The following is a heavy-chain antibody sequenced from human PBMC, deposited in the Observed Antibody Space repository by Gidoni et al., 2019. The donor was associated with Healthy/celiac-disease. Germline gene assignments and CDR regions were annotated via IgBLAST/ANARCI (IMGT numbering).Heavy chain of an antibody. CDR2: SSGSGGTK. CDR1: GFTFCSYA. CDR3: AKCRGSSWSYYFDY. D-gene: IGHD6-13*01. J-gene: IGHJ4*02. Sequence: EVQLFESGGGLVQPGGSLRLSCEASGFTFCSYAMSWVRQAPGKGLEGVSVSSGSGGTKYYADSVKGRFTISRDNSKNTLYLQMNSLRAEDTAVYYCAKCRGSSWSYYFDYWGQGTLVTVSS. V-gene: IGHV3-23*01.